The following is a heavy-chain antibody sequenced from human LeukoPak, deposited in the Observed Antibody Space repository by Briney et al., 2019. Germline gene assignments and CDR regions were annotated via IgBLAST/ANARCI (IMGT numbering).Heavy chain of an antibody. CDR1: GYTFTSYY. D-gene: IGHD3-22*01. Sequence: ASVKVSCKASGYTFTSYYMHWVRQAPGQGLGWMGIINPSGGSTSYAQKFQGRVTMTRDTSTSTVYMELSSLRSEDTAVYYCARDPPLRNYYDSPSFDPWGQGTLVTVSS. CDR3: ARDPPLRNYYDSPSFDP. V-gene: IGHV1-46*01. CDR2: INPSGGST. J-gene: IGHJ5*02.